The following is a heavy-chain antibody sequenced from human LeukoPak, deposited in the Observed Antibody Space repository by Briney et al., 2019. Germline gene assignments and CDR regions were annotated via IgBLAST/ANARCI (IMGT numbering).Heavy chain of an antibody. J-gene: IGHJ4*02. D-gene: IGHD6-19*01. Sequence: GRSLRLSCAASGFTFSSYGMHWVRQAPGKGLEWVAVISYDGSNKYYADPVKGRFTISRDNSKNKLYLQMNSLRAEDTAVYYCAKVCLRLVGKGYYFDYWGQGTLVTVSS. CDR1: GFTFSSYG. CDR3: AKVCLRLVGKGYYFDY. CDR2: ISYDGSNK. V-gene: IGHV3-30*18.